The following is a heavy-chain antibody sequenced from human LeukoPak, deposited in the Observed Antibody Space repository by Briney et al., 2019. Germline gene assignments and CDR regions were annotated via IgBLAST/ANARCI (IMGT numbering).Heavy chain of an antibody. Sequence: GESLKISCKGSGYSFTSYWIDWVRQMPGKGLEWIGIIYPGDSDTRYSTSFQGQVTISADKSISTAYLKWSSLKASDTAMYYCARHVRWFGESHYFDYWGQGTLVTVSS. D-gene: IGHD3-10*01. CDR2: IYPGDSDT. CDR1: GYSFTSYW. J-gene: IGHJ4*02. CDR3: ARHVRWFGESHYFDY. V-gene: IGHV5-51*01.